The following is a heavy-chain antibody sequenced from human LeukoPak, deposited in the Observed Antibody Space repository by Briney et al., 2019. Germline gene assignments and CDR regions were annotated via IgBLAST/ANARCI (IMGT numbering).Heavy chain of an antibody. V-gene: IGHV3-9*01. J-gene: IGHJ4*02. CDR2: ISWNSGSI. CDR3: AKDRVYYDSSGNLDY. CDR1: GFTFDDYA. Sequence: GRSLRLSCAASGFTFDDYAMHWVRHAPGKGLEWVSGISWNSGSIVYADSVKGRFTISRDNAKNSLYLQMNSLRAEDTALYYCAKDRVYYDSSGNLDYWGQGTLVTVSS. D-gene: IGHD3-22*01.